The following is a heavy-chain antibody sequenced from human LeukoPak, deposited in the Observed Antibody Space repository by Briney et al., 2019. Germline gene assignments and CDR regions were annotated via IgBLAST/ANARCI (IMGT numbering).Heavy chain of an antibody. J-gene: IGHJ5*02. Sequence: GGSLRLSCAASGFTFSNYNMNWVRQAPGKGLEWVSSISSSSSSINYADSLKGRFTISRDNAKNSVYLQMNSLRAEDTAVYYCASAPLGSTRPWGQGTLVTVSS. CDR3: ASAPLGSTRP. CDR1: GFTFSNYN. CDR2: ISSSSSSI. V-gene: IGHV3-21*01. D-gene: IGHD1-26*01.